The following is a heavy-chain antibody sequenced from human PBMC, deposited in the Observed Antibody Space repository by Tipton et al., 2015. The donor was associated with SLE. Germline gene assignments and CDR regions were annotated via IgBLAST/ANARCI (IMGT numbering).Heavy chain of an antibody. CDR1: GGSISSYY. V-gene: IGHV4-59*01. CDR2: IYYSGST. J-gene: IGHJ3*02. CDR3: AGGRLWEMATINNAFDI. Sequence: TLSLTCTVSGGSISSYYWSWIRQSPGKGLEWIGYIYYSGSTNYNPSLKSRVTIAVDKSKNQFSLKMSSVTAADTAVYYCAGGRLWEMATINNAFDIWGQGTMVSVS. D-gene: IGHD5-24*01.